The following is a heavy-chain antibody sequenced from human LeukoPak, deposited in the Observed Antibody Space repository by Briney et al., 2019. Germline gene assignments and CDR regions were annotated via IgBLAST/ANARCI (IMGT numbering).Heavy chain of an antibody. CDR2: INPSGGST. CDR1: GYTFTSYY. V-gene: IGHV1-46*01. Sequence: ASVKVSCEASGYTFTSYYIHWVRQAPGQGLEWMGIINPSGGSTTYAQKFQGRVNMTRDTSTSTVYMELSSLRSEDTAVYYCARESLYYFDYWGQGTLVAVSS. CDR3: ARESLYYFDY. J-gene: IGHJ4*02.